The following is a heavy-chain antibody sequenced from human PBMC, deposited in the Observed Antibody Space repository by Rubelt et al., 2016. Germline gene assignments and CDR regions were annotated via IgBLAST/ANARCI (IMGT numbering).Heavy chain of an antibody. CDR2: INHSGST. D-gene: IGHD6-13*01. V-gene: IGHV4-34*01. CDR1: GGSFSGYY. Sequence: QVQLQQWGAGLLKPSETLSLTCAVYGGSFSGYYWSWIRQTPGKGLEWIGEINHSGSTTYNPSLKSRGTISVDPSKNQFSRKLSSVTAADPAVYYCARGLARAAAAPRRLWFDPWGQGTLVTVSS. CDR3: ARGLARAAAAPRRLWFDP. J-gene: IGHJ5*02.